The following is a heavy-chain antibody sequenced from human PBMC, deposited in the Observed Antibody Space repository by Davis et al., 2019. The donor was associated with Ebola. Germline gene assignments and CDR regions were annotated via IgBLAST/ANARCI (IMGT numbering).Heavy chain of an antibody. Sequence: GESLKISCAASGFTFSNAWMSWVRQAPGKGLEWVGRIKSKTDGGTTDYAAPVKGRFTISRDDSKNTLYLQMNSLKTEDTAVYYCARAGGSTTLTAPSMDVWGQGTTVTVSS. D-gene: IGHD2/OR15-2a*01. J-gene: IGHJ6*02. V-gene: IGHV3-15*01. CDR2: IKSKTDGGTT. CDR1: GFTFSNAW. CDR3: ARAGGSTTLTAPSMDV.